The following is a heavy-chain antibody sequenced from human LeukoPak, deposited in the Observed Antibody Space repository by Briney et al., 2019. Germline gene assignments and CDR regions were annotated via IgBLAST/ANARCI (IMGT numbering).Heavy chain of an antibody. CDR3: AKSVYNYGGDFDY. CDR1: GFSLSSHW. J-gene: IGHJ4*02. D-gene: IGHD5-18*01. V-gene: IGHV3-7*03. CDR2: INQDGSAK. Sequence: GGSLRLSCAASGFSLSSHWMTWVRQAPGKGLEWVANINQDGSAKYYVGSVKGRFTISRDDAKNTLYLQMNSLRAEDTAVYYCAKSVYNYGGDFDYWGQGSLVTVSS.